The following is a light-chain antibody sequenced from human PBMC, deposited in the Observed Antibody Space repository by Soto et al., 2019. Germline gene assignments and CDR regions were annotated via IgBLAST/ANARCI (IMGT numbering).Light chain of an antibody. J-gene: IGKJ3*01. Sequence: PSSFSACTGDRVTITCRASQGISSYLAWYQQKPGKAHKLLIYAASTLQSGVPSRFSGSGSGTDFTLTISCLQSEDFATYYCQQYYSYVFPFGPWGKVDIX. CDR1: QGISSY. CDR3: QQYYSYVFP. V-gene: IGKV1-8*01. CDR2: AAS.